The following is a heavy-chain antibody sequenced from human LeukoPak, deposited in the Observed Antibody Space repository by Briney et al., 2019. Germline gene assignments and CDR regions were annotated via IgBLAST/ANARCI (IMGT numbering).Heavy chain of an antibody. CDR3: AREREYYYMDV. V-gene: IGHV4-39*02. Sequence: PSDTLSLTCTVSGGSISSTSFYWAWIRQPPGKGLEWIGSFYYSGGTFYNPSLKSRVAISADTSKNQFSLKLSSVTAADTAVYFCAREREYYYMDVWGKGTTVSVSS. CDR1: GGSISSTSFY. CDR2: FYYSGGT. D-gene: IGHD1-26*01. J-gene: IGHJ6*03.